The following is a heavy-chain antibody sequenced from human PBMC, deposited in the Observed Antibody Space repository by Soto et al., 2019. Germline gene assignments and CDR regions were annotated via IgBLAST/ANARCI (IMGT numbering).Heavy chain of an antibody. V-gene: IGHV3-9*01. CDR3: AKDYLTAGYSSGWYDH. CDR2: ISWNSGSI. J-gene: IGHJ5*02. D-gene: IGHD6-19*01. Sequence: SLRLSCAASGFIFGEYDMHWVRQTPGKGLEWVSGISWNSGSIGYAGSVQGRFTISRDNAKNSLYLQMNSLRSEDTAFYYCAKDYLTAGYSSGWYDHWGQGALVTVSS. CDR1: GFIFGEYD.